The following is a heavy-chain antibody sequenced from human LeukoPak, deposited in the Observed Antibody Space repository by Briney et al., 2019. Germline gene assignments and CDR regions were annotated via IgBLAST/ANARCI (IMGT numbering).Heavy chain of an antibody. D-gene: IGHD6-19*01. V-gene: IGHV4-39*01. J-gene: IGHJ2*01. CDR1: GGSITINYSY. Sequence: PSETLSLTCTVSGGSITINYSYWGWIRQPPGKGLEWIGNINYSGNIYYDPSSKSRVTISVDTSKNQFSLKLTSVTAADTAVYYCARQAVAGYWYFDLWGRGTLVTVSS. CDR2: INYSGNI. CDR3: ARQAVAGYWYFDL.